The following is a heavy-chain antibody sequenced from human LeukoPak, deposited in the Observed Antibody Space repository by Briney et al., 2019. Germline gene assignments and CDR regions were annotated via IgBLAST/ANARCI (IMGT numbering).Heavy chain of an antibody. CDR3: ARCTSCSEVGTFDY. V-gene: IGHV4-59*01. CDR2: IYYSGST. D-gene: IGHD2-2*01. CDR1: GGSISSYY. J-gene: IGHJ4*02. Sequence: PSETLSLTCTVSGGSISSYYWSWIRQPPGKGLEWIGYIYYSGSTNYNPSLKGRVTISVDTSKNQFSLKLSSVTAADTAVYYCARCTSCSEVGTFDYWGQGTLVTVSS.